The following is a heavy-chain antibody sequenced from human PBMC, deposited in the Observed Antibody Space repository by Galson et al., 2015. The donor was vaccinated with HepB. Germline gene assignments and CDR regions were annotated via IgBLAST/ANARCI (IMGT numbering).Heavy chain of an antibody. CDR3: ARVEDYGGLYSL. V-gene: IGHV4-59*01. CDR2: IYYSGST. D-gene: IGHD4-23*01. Sequence: SETLSLTCTVSGGSISSYYWSWIRQPPGKGLEWIGYIYYSGSTNYNPSLKSRVTISVDTSKNQFSLKLSSVTAADTAVYYCARVEDYGGLYSLWGRGTLVTVSS. CDR1: GGSISSYY. J-gene: IGHJ2*01.